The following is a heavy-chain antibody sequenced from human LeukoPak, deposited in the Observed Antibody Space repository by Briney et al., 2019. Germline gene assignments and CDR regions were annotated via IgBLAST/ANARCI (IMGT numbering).Heavy chain of an antibody. CDR3: ARDRGPMRDYSSRGVSYGMDV. D-gene: IGHD6-13*01. J-gene: IGHJ6*02. CDR1: GYTFTGYY. V-gene: IGHV1-2*04. Sequence: ASVNVSCKASGYTFTGYYMHWVRQAPGQGLEWMGWINPNSGGTNYAQKFQGWVTMTRDTSISTAYMELSRLRSDDTAVYYCARDRGPMRDYSSRGVSYGMDVWGQGTTVTVSS. CDR2: INPNSGGT.